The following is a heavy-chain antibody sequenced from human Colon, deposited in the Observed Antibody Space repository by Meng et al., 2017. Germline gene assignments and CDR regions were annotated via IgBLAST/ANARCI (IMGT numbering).Heavy chain of an antibody. Sequence: SGPTLAKPTQTLTLTCTFSGFSLSTSGVGVGWIRQPPGKALEWLALIYWNDDKRYSPSLKSRLTITKDTSKNQVVLTMTNMDPVDTATYYCAHSPDARYYYDSSGYYRYWGQGTLVTVSS. J-gene: IGHJ4*02. D-gene: IGHD3-22*01. CDR2: IYWNDDK. CDR3: AHSPDARYYYDSSGYYRY. V-gene: IGHV2-5*01. CDR1: GFSLSTSGVG.